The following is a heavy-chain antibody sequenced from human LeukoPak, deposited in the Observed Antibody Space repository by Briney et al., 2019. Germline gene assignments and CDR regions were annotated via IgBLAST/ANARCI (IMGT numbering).Heavy chain of an antibody. Sequence: PGGSLRLSCAASGFTVSSNYMSWVRQAPGKGLEWVSVIYSGGSTYYADSVKGRFTISRDNSKNTLYLQMNSLRAEDTAVYYCARASSRGVRGVIAFDYWGQGILVTVSS. CDR3: ARASSRGVRGVIAFDY. CDR2: IYSGGST. D-gene: IGHD3-10*01. V-gene: IGHV3-53*01. CDR1: GFTVSSNY. J-gene: IGHJ4*02.